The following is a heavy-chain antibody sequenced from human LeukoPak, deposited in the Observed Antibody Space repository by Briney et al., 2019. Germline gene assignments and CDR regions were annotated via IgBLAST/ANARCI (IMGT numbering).Heavy chain of an antibody. CDR3: AKDLAFREYYFDY. V-gene: IGHV3-7*03. CDR2: IKQDGSEK. CDR1: GFTFSSYW. J-gene: IGHJ4*02. Sequence: GGSLRLSCAASGFTFSSYWMSWVRQAPGKGLEWVANIKQDGSEKYYVDSVKGRFTISRDNAKNSLYLQMNSLRAEDTAVYYCAKDLAFREYYFDYWGQGTLVTVSS.